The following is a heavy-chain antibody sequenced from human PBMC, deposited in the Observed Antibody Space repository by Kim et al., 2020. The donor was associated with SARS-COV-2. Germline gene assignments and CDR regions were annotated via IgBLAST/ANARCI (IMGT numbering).Heavy chain of an antibody. CDR1: GGSISDSNYF. D-gene: IGHD6-19*01. CDR3: ARPRNGFGSYVPPPYF. Sequence: SETLSLTCIVSGGSISDSNYFWGWIRQTPGKGLEWIASINYRGTTYYNPSLKSRVSMSTDTSKSHFSLRLTSVTAADTAVYYCARPRNGFGSYVPPPYF. V-gene: IGHV4-39*07. CDR2: INYRGTT. J-gene: IGHJ4*01.